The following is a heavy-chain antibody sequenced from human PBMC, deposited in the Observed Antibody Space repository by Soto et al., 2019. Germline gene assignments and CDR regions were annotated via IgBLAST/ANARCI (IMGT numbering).Heavy chain of an antibody. CDR1: GGSISSGGYY. D-gene: IGHD3-10*01. CDR2: IYYSGST. J-gene: IGHJ5*02. V-gene: IGHV4-31*03. CDR3: ARVGENWFDP. Sequence: SETLSLTCTVSGGSISSGGYYWSWIRQHPGKGLEWIGYIYYSGSTYYNPSLKSRVTISVDTSKNQFSLKLSSVTAADTAVYYCARVGENWFDPWGQGTLVPVSS.